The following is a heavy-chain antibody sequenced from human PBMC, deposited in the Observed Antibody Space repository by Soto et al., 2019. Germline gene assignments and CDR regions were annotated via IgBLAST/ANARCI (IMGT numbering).Heavy chain of an antibody. CDR2: ISPYNGDT. D-gene: IGHD2-21*01. CDR1: GYTFTSYG. V-gene: IGHV1-18*01. Sequence: ASVKVSCKASGYTFTSYGISWVRQAPGQGLEWVGWISPYNGDTNYAQKLQGRVTMTTDTFTSTAYMELRSLISDDTAVYYCARAIQLSNRRVRGLIHPWGQATLVSGSS. CDR3: ARAIQLSNRRVRGLIHP. J-gene: IGHJ5*02.